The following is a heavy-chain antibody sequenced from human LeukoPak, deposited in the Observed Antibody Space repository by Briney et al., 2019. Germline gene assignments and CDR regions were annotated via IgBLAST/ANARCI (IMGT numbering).Heavy chain of an antibody. D-gene: IGHD6-13*01. CDR1: GGSISSNSDF. J-gene: IGHJ4*02. CDR3: AGHGRSSSSWYYFNY. Sequence: PSETLSLTCTVSGGSISSNSDFWGWIRQPPGKGLEWIGSIYYSGITHYNPPLKSRVTVSVDTSKNKFSLRLTSVTAADTAVYYCAGHGRSSSSWYYFNYWGQGILVTVSS. V-gene: IGHV4-39*01. CDR2: IYYSGIT.